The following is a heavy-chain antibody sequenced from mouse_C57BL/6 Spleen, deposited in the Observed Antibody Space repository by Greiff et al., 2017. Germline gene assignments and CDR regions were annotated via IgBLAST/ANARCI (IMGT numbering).Heavy chain of an antibody. J-gene: IGHJ1*03. D-gene: IGHD1-1*01. Sequence: EVKLVESGGGLVKPGGSLKLSCAASGFTFSDYGMHWVRQAPEKGLEWVAYISSGSSTIYYADTVKGRFTISRDNAKNTLFLQMTSLRSEDTAMYYCARHGSSWYFDVWGTGTTVTVSS. CDR2: ISSGSSTI. CDR1: GFTFSDYG. V-gene: IGHV5-17*01. CDR3: ARHGSSWYFDV.